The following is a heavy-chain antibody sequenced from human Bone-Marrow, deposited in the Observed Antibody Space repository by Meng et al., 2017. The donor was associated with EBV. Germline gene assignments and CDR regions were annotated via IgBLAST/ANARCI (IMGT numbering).Heavy chain of an antibody. J-gene: IGHJ4*02. D-gene: IGHD5-18*01. CDR3: ARGLDTAMVD. V-gene: IGHV4-34*01. CDR2: INHSGST. Sequence: QLPLQQVGAVLWKPSETLSLTCVFYGGSFSGYYWSWIRQPPGKGLEWIGEINHSGSTNYNPSLKSRVTISVDTSKNQFSLKLSSVTAADTAVYYCARGLDTAMVDWGQGTLVTVSS. CDR1: GGSFSGYY.